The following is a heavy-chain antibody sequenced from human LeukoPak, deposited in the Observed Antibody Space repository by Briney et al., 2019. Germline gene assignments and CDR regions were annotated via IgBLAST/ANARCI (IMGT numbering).Heavy chain of an antibody. D-gene: IGHD4-17*01. V-gene: IGHV1-46*01. CDR2: INPSGGST. J-gene: IGHJ5*02. Sequence: ASVKVSCKASGYTFTSYYMHWVRQAPGQGLEWMGIINPSGGSTSYAQKFQGRVTMTEDTSTDTAYMELSSLRSEDTAVYYCATASGVYRYGDLSNWFDPWGQGTLVTVSS. CDR1: GYTFTSYY. CDR3: ATASGVYRYGDLSNWFDP.